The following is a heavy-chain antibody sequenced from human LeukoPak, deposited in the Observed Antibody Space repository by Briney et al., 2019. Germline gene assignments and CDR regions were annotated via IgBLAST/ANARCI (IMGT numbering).Heavy chain of an antibody. J-gene: IGHJ6*03. D-gene: IGHD2-2*01. CDR1: GFTFSSYS. CDR3: ARGDCRSTSCPPIYYYYYYMDV. Sequence: GGSLRLSRAASGFTFSSYSMNWVRQAPGKGLEWVSSISSSSSYIYYADSVKGRFTISRDNAKNTLYLQMNSLRVEDTAVYYCARGDCRSTSCPPIYYYYYYMDVWGKGTTVTVSS. CDR2: ISSSSSYI. V-gene: IGHV3-21*01.